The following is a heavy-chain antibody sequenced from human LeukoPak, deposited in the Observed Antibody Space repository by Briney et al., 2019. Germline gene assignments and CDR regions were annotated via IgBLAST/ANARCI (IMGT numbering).Heavy chain of an antibody. D-gene: IGHD4-17*01. CDR2: IYDSGTT. V-gene: IGHV4-4*09. CDR1: GASFSSYY. CDR3: ARVRSNDYGDYYFDY. J-gene: IGHJ4*02. Sequence: SETLSLTCTVSGASFSSYYWAWIRQPPGMGLEWIGYIYDSGTTNYNPSLKTRVTNYNPSLKTRVTIPVDTSKNQFSLKLSSVTAADTAVYYCARVRSNDYGDYYFDYWGQGTLVTVSS.